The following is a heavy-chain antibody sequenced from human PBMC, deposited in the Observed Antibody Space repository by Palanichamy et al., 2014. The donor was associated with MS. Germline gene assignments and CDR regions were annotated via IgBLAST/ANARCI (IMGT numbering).Heavy chain of an antibody. D-gene: IGHD4-17*01. Sequence: QVQLVESGGGVVQPGRSLRLSCAASGFTFSSYGMHWVRQAPGKGLEWVAVISYDGSNKYYADSVKGRFTISRDNSKNTLYLQMNSLRAEDTAVYYCAKDQGYGDYADAFDIWGQGTMVTVSS. CDR2: ISYDGSNK. J-gene: IGHJ3*02. V-gene: IGHV3-30*18. CDR1: GFTFSSYG. CDR3: AKDQGYGDYADAFDI.